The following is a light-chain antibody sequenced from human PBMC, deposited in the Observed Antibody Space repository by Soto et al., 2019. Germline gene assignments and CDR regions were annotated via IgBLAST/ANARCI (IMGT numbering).Light chain of an antibody. Sequence: EIVLTQSQGTLSLSPGERATLSCRASQTISSSFLAWYQQKPGQAPRLLIYRASRRAPGIPDRFSGSGSWTDFTLTISRLAPADFAVYYCHQFGSSPLETFGPGTKVEIK. V-gene: IGKV3-20*01. CDR2: RAS. J-gene: IGKJ3*01. CDR1: QTISSSF. CDR3: HQFGSSPLET.